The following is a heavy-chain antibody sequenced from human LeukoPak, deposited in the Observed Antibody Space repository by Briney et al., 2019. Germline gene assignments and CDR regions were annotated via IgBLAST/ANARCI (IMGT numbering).Heavy chain of an antibody. CDR1: GYIFTDYW. CDR3: ASPGFSRGWYIY. CDR2: IYPGDSDT. D-gene: IGHD6-19*01. V-gene: IGHV5-51*01. Sequence: NPGESLKISCKASGYIFTDYWIGWVRQMPGKGLEWMGIIYPGDSDTQYSPSFQGQVTMSVDKSISTAYLQWSSLKASDTAMYYCASPGFSRGWYIYWGQGSLVTVSS. J-gene: IGHJ4*02.